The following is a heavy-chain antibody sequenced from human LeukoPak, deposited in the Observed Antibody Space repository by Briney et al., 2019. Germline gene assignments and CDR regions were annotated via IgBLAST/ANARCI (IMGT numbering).Heavy chain of an antibody. CDR2: ISGSGGST. CDR3: AKVITQGNIDY. Sequence: GGSLRLSCAASGFTVSSNYMSWVRQAPGKGLEWVSAISGSGGSTYYADSVKGRFTISRDNSKNTLYLQMNSLRAEDTAVYYCAKVITQGNIDYWGQGTLVTVSS. CDR1: GFTVSSNY. D-gene: IGHD3-10*01. V-gene: IGHV3-23*01. J-gene: IGHJ4*02.